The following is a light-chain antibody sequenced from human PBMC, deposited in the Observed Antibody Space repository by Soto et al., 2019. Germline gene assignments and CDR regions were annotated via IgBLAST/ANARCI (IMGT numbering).Light chain of an antibody. CDR1: QSVSSSY. CDR3: QQYGSSPRT. CDR2: GAS. V-gene: IGKV3-20*01. Sequence: EIVLTQSPGTLSLSPGERATVSCRASQSVSSSYLAWYQQKPGQAPRLLIYGASSRATGIPDRFSGSGSGTDFALIISRLEPEDFAVYYCQQYGSSPRTFGQGTTVEIK. J-gene: IGKJ1*01.